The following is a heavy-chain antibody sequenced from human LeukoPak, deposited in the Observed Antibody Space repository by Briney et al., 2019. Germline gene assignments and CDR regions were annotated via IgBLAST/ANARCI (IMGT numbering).Heavy chain of an antibody. D-gene: IGHD4-11*01. CDR2: INTSGGHT. CDR1: GYTFTDYY. V-gene: IGHV1-46*01. CDR3: ARGLERLDSNNYLSFAFDI. J-gene: IGHJ3*02. Sequence: ASVKVSCKASGYTFTDYYTHWVRQAPGQGLEWMGIINTSGGHTNYAQKFQGRVSMTRDTSTGTLYMDLSSLRFVDTAVYYCARGLERLDSNNYLSFAFDIWGQGTMVTVS.